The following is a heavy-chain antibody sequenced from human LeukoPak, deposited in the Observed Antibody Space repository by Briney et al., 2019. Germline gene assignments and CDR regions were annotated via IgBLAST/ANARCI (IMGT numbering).Heavy chain of an antibody. CDR1: GFTFSSYG. CDR3: AKGRSSSWYMSTHCAFDI. D-gene: IGHD6-13*01. CDR2: IRYDGSNK. Sequence: GGSLRLSCAASGFTFSSYGMHWVRQAPGKGLEWVAFIRYDGSNKYYADSVKGRFTISRDNSKNTLYLQMNSLRAEDTAVYYCAKGRSSSWYMSTHCAFDIWGQGTMVTVSS. V-gene: IGHV3-30*02. J-gene: IGHJ3*02.